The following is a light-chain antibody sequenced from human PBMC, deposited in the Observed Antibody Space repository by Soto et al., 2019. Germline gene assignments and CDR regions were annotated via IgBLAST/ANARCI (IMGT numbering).Light chain of an antibody. Sequence: QSVLTQPRSVSGSPGQSVTISCTGTSSDVGSYNYVSWYQQLPGKAPKLMTYDVSQRPSGVPDRFSGSKSGNTASLTISGLQAEDEADYYCCSYAGTYTLLFGGGTKLTVL. CDR2: DVS. V-gene: IGLV2-11*01. J-gene: IGLJ2*01. CDR1: SSDVGSYNY. CDR3: CSYAGTYTLL.